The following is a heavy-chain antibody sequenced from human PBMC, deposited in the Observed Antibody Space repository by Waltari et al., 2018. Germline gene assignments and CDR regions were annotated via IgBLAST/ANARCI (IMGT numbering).Heavy chain of an antibody. Sequence: EVQLVQSGAEVKKPGATVKISCKVSGYTFTDYYMHWVKQAPGKGPEWRGLVETEDGETIYAEKFQGRCTITADTSTDTAYMELSSLRAEDTAVYYCATGARGAFDIWGQGTMVTVSS. D-gene: IGHD3-10*01. J-gene: IGHJ3*02. CDR1: GYTFTDYY. CDR2: VETEDGET. V-gene: IGHV1-69-2*01. CDR3: ATGARGAFDI.